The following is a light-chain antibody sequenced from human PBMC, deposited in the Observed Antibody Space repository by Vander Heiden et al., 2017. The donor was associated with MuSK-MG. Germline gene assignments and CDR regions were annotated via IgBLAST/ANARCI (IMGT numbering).Light chain of an antibody. J-gene: IGKJ2*01. Sequence: IQLTQSPSSLSASVGDRVTITCRASQGISSYLAWYQQKPGRALKLLIYAASTLQSGVPSRFSGRGSGTDFTLTISSLQPEDFATYYCQQLNSYPYTFGQGTKLEIK. CDR3: QQLNSYPYT. CDR2: AAS. CDR1: QGISSY. V-gene: IGKV1-9*01.